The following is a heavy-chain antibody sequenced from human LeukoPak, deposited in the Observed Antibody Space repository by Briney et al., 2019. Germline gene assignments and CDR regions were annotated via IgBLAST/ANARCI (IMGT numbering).Heavy chain of an antibody. D-gene: IGHD3-22*01. CDR1: GFTFSSYS. J-gene: IGHJ4*02. CDR3: AKRSSTSSGYFDL. CDR2: ISRIGSYI. Sequence: GGSLRLSCAASGFTFSSYSMNWVRQAPGKGLEWVSLISRIGSYIYYADSVKGRFTISRDNAKNSLYLQMNSLRAEDTAVYYCAKRSSTSSGYFDLWGRGTLVTVSS. V-gene: IGHV3-21*04.